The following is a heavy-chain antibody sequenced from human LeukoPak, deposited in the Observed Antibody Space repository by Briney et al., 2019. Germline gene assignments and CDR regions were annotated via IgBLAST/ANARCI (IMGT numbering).Heavy chain of an antibody. CDR3: ARVIHYYDSSGYYGTNWFDP. CDR2: TYYRSKWYN. CDR1: GDSVSSNSAA. Sequence: SQTLSLTCAISGDSVSSNSAAWNWIRQSPSRGLEWLGRTYYRSKWYNDYAVSVKSRITTNPDTSKNQFSLQLNSVTPEDTAVYYCARVIHYYDSSGYYGTNWFDPWGQGTLVTVSS. D-gene: IGHD3-22*01. J-gene: IGHJ5*02. V-gene: IGHV6-1*01.